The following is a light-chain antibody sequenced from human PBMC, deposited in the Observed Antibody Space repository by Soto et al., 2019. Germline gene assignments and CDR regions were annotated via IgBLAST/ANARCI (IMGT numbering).Light chain of an antibody. CDR1: QGISSY. CDR3: QPYYSYLT. J-gene: IGKJ4*01. Sequence: AIRMTQSPSSFSASTGDRVTITCRASQGISSYLAWSQQKPGKAPKLMIYAASSLQSGVPSRFSGSGSGTDFTLTISFLQAEDFATYYCQPYYSYLTFGGGTKVEIK. CDR2: AAS. V-gene: IGKV1-8*01.